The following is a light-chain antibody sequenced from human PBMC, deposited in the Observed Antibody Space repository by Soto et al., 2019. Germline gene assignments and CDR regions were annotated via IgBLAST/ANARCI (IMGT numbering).Light chain of an antibody. V-gene: IGLV2-23*02. CDR2: EVT. CDR3: CSYAGIYV. Sequence: QSVLTQPASVFGSPGQSITISCTGTSRDVGRYNLVSWYQQHPGKAPKLMIYEVTKRPSGVSHRFSGSKSGTTASLTISGLQAEDEADYYCCSYAGIYVFGSGTKLTVL. J-gene: IGLJ1*01. CDR1: SRDVGRYNL.